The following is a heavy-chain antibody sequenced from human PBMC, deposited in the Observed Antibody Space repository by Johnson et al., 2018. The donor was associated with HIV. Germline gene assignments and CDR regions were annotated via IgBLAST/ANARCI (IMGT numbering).Heavy chain of an antibody. CDR1: EFTFSDYY. D-gene: IGHD5-24*01. J-gene: IGHJ3*02. CDR3: AREMAWEDAFDI. V-gene: IGHV3-11*04. CDR2: ISSSGTAI. Sequence: VQLVESGGGLVKPGGSLRLSCAASEFTFSDYYMTWIRQAPGKVLEWLSYISSSGTAIYYADSVKGRFTISRDNAKNSLYLRMNSLRAEDTAVYYCAREMAWEDAFDIWGQGTMVTVSS.